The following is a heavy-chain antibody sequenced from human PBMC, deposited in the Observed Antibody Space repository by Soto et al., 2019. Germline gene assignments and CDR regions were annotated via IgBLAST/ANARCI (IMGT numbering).Heavy chain of an antibody. J-gene: IGHJ5*02. CDR1: GGAINSSSYY. CDR2: IYYSGST. CDR3: ARQSLVGSSWYRSSQNWFDP. D-gene: IGHD6-13*01. V-gene: IGHV4-39*01. Sequence: SETLSLTCTVSGGAINSSSYYWCGIRHPPGKGLEWIGSIYYSGSTYYTPSLKSRVTISVDTSKNQFSLKLSSVTAADTAVYYCARQSLVGSSWYRSSQNWFDPQGQETLVTVSS.